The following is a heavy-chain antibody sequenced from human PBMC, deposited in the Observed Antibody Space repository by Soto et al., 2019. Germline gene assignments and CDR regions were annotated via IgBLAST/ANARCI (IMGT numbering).Heavy chain of an antibody. CDR3: APHVHCSGGSCHYDAFDI. Sequence: EVQLLESGGGLVQPGASLRLSCAFSGFIFGNYMMTWVRQAPGKGLEWVSTIRDGGESTYYADSVKGRFTISRDNSKNTLYLQMDSLGVEDTAVYYCAPHVHCSGGSCHYDAFDIRGQGTMVTASS. J-gene: IGHJ3*02. CDR1: GFIFGNYM. D-gene: IGHD2-15*01. CDR2: IRDGGEST. V-gene: IGHV3-23*01.